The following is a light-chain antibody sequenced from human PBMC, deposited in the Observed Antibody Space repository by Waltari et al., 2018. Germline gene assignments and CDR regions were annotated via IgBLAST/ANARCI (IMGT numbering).Light chain of an antibody. V-gene: IGKV1-5*03. CDR2: KAS. CDR3: QQYNTVPLP. Sequence: DVQLIHSPSPLSASVGDSVTITCRASESVKNNLAWYQHQPGKAPKVLVHKASRLESGVASRFSGSGYGTEFTLTISSLEPDDFATYYCQQYNTVPLPFGGGTKVEIK. CDR1: ESVKNN. J-gene: IGKJ4*01.